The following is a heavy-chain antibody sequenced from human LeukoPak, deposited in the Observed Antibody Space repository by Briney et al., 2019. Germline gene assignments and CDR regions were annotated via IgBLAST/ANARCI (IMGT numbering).Heavy chain of an antibody. CDR3: ARERQRIGAAGNFDY. V-gene: IGHV1-46*01. CDR2: INPGRGST. D-gene: IGHD6-13*01. CDR1: GYTFTIYY. Sequence: GASVTVSFTSSGYTFTIYYIDWGRQGRGQGLEGMGRINPGRGSTTYAQKFQGRVTMTRDTSTSTVYMELSSLRSEDTAVYYCARERQRIGAAGNFDYWGQGTLVTVSS. J-gene: IGHJ4*02.